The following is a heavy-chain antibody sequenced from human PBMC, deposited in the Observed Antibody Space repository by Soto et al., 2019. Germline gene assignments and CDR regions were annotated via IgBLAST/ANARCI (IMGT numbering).Heavy chain of an antibody. D-gene: IGHD3-10*02. V-gene: IGHV1-18*01. Sequence: GQGLEWMGWISAYNGNTNYAQKFQGRVTMTEDTSTDTAYMELSSLRSEDTAVYYCAXXXXXXXVXVFDYWGQGTLVTVLL. CDR2: ISAYNGNT. J-gene: IGHJ4*02. CDR3: AXXXXXXXVXVFDY.